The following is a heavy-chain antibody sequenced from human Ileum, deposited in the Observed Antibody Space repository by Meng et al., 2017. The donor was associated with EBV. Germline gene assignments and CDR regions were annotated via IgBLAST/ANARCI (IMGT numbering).Heavy chain of an antibody. CDR3: ARASYGSGSPLGESWFDP. CDR2: IHSSGST. D-gene: IGHD3-10*01. Sequence: QVQLAESGPGLVKPSQTLSLTCTVSGGSISSGGYYWSWIRQHPGKGLEWIGYIHSSGSTYYNPSLRSRLTISVDTSKNQFSLKLSSVTAADTAVYYCARASYGSGSPLGESWFDPWGQGTLVTVSS. V-gene: IGHV4-31*03. J-gene: IGHJ5*02. CDR1: GGSISSGGYY.